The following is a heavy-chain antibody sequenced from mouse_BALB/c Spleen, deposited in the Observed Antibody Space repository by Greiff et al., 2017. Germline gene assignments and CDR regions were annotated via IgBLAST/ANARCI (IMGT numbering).Heavy chain of an antibody. V-gene: IGHV5-6*02. CDR3: ARDDPDY. J-gene: IGHJ2*01. CDR2: ISSGGSYT. Sequence: EVKLVESGGDLVKPGGSLKLSCAASGFTFSSYGMSWVRQTPDKRLEWVATISSGGSYTYYPDSVKGRFTISRDNAKNTLYLQMSSLKSEDTAMYYCARDDPDYWGQGTTLTVSS. CDR1: GFTFSSYG.